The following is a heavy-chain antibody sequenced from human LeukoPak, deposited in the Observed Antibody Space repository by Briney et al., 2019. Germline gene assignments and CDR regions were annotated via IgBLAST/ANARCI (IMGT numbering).Heavy chain of an antibody. CDR2: TYYSGST. CDR1: GGSISSYY. CDR3: ARCPPAVDSSGYHSFFDY. Sequence: SETLSLTCTVSGGSISSYYWSWIRQPPGKGLEWIGYTYYSGSTNYNPSLKSRVTISVDTSKNQFSLKLSSVTAADTAVYYCARCPPAVDSSGYHSFFDYWGQGTLVTVSS. D-gene: IGHD3-22*01. V-gene: IGHV4-59*01. J-gene: IGHJ4*02.